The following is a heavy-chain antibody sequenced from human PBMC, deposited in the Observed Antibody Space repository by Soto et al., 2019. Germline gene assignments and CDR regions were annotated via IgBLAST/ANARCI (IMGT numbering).Heavy chain of an antibody. CDR3: ATNPAYGDPMYFGY. D-gene: IGHD4-17*01. CDR1: GFTFSSYS. V-gene: IGHV3-48*01. Sequence: PGGSLSLSCAASGFTFSSYSMNWVRQAPGKGLEWVSYISSSSSTIYYADSVKGRFTISRDNAKNSLYLQMNSLRAEDTAVYYCATNPAYGDPMYFGYWGQGTLVTVSS. CDR2: ISSSSSTI. J-gene: IGHJ4*02.